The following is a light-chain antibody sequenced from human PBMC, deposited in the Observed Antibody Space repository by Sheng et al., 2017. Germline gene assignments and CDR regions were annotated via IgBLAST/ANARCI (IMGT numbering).Light chain of an antibody. Sequence: QSALTQPASVSGSPGQSITISCTGTSSDVGGFNYVSWYQQHPGKAPKLMIYDVSYRPSGVSNRFSGSKSGSTASLTISGLQSEDEADYYCSSYTSINTRVFGGGTKLTVL. CDR3: SSYTSINTRV. J-gene: IGLJ3*02. V-gene: IGLV2-14*01. CDR1: SSDVGGFNY. CDR2: DVS.